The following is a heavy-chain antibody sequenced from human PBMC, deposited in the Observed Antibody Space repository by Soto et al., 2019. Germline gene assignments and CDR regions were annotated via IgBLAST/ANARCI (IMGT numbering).Heavy chain of an antibody. CDR3: VQKLRYLDAMDV. CDR2: IYWNDDK. Sequence: QLTLKESGPTLVKPTQTLTLTCSFSGFSLTTGGVAVGWIRQPPGKALEWLALIYWNDDKRYSPSLKNRLTVTTDTSKNQVVLTLTNMDPVDTATYYCVQKLRYLDAMDVWGQGTTVTVSS. J-gene: IGHJ6*02. CDR1: GFSLTTGGVA. D-gene: IGHD3-9*01. V-gene: IGHV2-5*01.